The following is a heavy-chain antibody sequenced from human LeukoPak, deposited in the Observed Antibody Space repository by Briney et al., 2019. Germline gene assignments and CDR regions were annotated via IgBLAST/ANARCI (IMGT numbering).Heavy chain of an antibody. V-gene: IGHV4-34*01. CDR2: INHSGST. D-gene: IGHD5-18*01. CDR3: ARVNGYSYGYRGYYYYGMDV. J-gene: IGHJ6*02. CDR1: GGSFSGYY. Sequence: PSETLSLTCAVYGGSFSGYYWSWIRQPPGKGLEWIGEINHSGSTNYNPSLKSRVTISVDTSKNQFSLKLSSVTAADTAVYYCARVNGYSYGYRGYYYYGMDVWGQGTTVTVSS.